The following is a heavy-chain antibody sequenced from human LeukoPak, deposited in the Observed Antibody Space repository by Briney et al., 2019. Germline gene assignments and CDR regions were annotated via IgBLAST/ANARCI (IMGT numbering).Heavy chain of an antibody. CDR3: ARGPYYDILTGHPYYFDY. V-gene: IGHV1-2*04. Sequence: GASVKVSCKASGYTFTGYYMHWVRQAPGQGLEWMGWINPNSGGTNHAQKFQGWVTMTRDTSISTAYMELSRLRSDDTAVYYCARGPYYDILTGHPYYFDYRGQGTLVTVSS. CDR2: INPNSGGT. D-gene: IGHD3-9*01. CDR1: GYTFTGYY. J-gene: IGHJ4*02.